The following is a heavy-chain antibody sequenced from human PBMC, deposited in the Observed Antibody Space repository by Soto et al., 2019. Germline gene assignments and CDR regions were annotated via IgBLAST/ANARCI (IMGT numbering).Heavy chain of an antibody. V-gene: IGHV4-59*01. CDR2: IYYSGSP. J-gene: IGHJ6*02. CDR3: ARGGNTALAYYFYGMDV. Sequence: QVQLQESGPGLMKPSETLSLTCAVSGDSISPYYWTWIRQPPGKGLEWIGYIYYSGSPSYNPSLKSRVTVSVDTSKNQFSLRLSSVTAADTAMYYCARGGNTALAYYFYGMDVWGQGTTVTVSS. CDR1: GDSISPYY. D-gene: IGHD5-18*01.